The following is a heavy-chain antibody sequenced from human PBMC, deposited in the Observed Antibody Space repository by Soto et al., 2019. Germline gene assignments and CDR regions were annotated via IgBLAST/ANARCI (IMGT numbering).Heavy chain of an antibody. J-gene: IGHJ6*02. CDR3: ARHALVDTAWGYYYGMDV. CDR1: GGSISSGGYY. CDR2: IYYSGST. V-gene: IGHV4-39*01. Sequence: TSETLSLTCTVSGGSISSGGYYWSWIRQHPGKGLEWIGYIYYSGSTYYNPSLKSRVTISVDTSKNQFSLKLSSVTAADTAVYYCARHALVDTAWGYYYGMDVWGQGTTVTVSS. D-gene: IGHD5-18*01.